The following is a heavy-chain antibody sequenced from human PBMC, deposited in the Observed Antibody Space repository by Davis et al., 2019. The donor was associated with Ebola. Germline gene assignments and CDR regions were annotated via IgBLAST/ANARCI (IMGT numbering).Heavy chain of an antibody. D-gene: IGHD3-22*01. CDR3: ARTITKIVSQTPVDY. J-gene: IGHJ4*02. Sequence: ASVKVSCKASGYTFTSYGISWVRQAPGQGLEWMGWISAYNGNTNYAQKLQGRVTMTTDTSTSTAYMELRSLRSDDTAVYYCARTITKIVSQTPVDYWGQGTLVTVSS. V-gene: IGHV1-18*01. CDR1: GYTFTSYG. CDR2: ISAYNGNT.